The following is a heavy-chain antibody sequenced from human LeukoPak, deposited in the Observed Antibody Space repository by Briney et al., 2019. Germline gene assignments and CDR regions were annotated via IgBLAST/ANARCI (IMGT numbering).Heavy chain of an antibody. J-gene: IGHJ4*02. CDR3: ARYDSSAYTAYYFDY. V-gene: IGHV3-21*01. CDR1: GFTFSSYC. Sequence: GGSLRLSCAASGFTFSSYCMNWVRQVPGKGLEWVSSISSSSSYIYYTDSVKGRFTISRDNAKNSLYLQMNSLRVEDTAVYYCARYDSSAYTAYYFDYWGQGTLVTVSS. CDR2: ISSSSSYI. D-gene: IGHD3-22*01.